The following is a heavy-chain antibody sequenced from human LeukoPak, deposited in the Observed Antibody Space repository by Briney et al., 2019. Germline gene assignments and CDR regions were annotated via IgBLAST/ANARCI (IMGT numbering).Heavy chain of an antibody. CDR1: GFSFSSYD. J-gene: IGHJ4*02. D-gene: IGHD6-19*01. CDR2: IKYDGNNK. Sequence: PGGSLRLSCAVSGFSFSSYDMHWVRQAPGKGLEWVAAIKYDGNNKYYVESVKGRFTISRDNSRDILYLQMSSLRVEDTAVYSCSILAVASDFDYWGRGTLVTVSS. CDR3: SILAVASDFDY. V-gene: IGHV3-33*01.